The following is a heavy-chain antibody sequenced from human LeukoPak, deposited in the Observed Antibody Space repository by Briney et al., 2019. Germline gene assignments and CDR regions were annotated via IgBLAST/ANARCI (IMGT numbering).Heavy chain of an antibody. V-gene: IGHV4-31*03. Sequence: PPQTLSLTCTVSGGAITSGGNYWSWIRQHPGKGLEWIGYMSDSGNTYYNPSLKSRVTISVDTSKNQFSLKLRSLTAADTAIYFCARGATTTGDFDYWGRGTLVTVSS. CDR1: GGAITSGGNY. CDR3: ARGATTTGDFDY. CDR2: MSDSGNT. D-gene: IGHD1-1*01. J-gene: IGHJ4*02.